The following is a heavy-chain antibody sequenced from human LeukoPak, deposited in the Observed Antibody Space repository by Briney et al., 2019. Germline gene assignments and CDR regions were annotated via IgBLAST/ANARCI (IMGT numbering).Heavy chain of an antibody. Sequence: GGSLRLSCAASGFTFSGHAMSWVRQAPGKGLEWVSAISGSGGSTYYADSVKGRFTISRDNSKNTLYLQMNSLGAEDTAVYYCAKAITYSYGYYFDYWGQGTLVTVSS. D-gene: IGHD5-18*01. CDR3: AKAITYSYGYYFDY. CDR2: ISGSGGST. CDR1: GFTFSGHA. V-gene: IGHV3-23*01. J-gene: IGHJ4*02.